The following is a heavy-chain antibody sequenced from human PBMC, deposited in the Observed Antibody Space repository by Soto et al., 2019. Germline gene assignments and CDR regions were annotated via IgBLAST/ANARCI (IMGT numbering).Heavy chain of an antibody. CDR2: IYHSGST. V-gene: IGHV4-4*02. CDR3: ASHRGNTFGPYDD. Sequence: SETLSLTCAVSGASISSGNWWSWVRQSPGKGLEWIGEIYHSGSTNHNPSLKSRVIISVDKSRNQFSLKLSSVTAADTAVYFCASHRGNTFGPYDDWGQGTQVTVS. J-gene: IGHJ4*01. CDR1: GASISSGNW. D-gene: IGHD3-16*01.